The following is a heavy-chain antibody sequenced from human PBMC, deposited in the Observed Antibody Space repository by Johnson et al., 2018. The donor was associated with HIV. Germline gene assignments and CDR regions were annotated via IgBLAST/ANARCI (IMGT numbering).Heavy chain of an antibody. CDR3: AIERRMTIFGSGRAVQSNDAFDI. Sequence: QMQLVESGGGVVQPGRSLRLSCAASGFTFSSYAMHWVRQAPGKGLEWVAVISYDGSNKYYADSVKGRFTISRDNSENTLYLQMNSLRAEDTAVYYCAIERRMTIFGSGRAVQSNDAFDIWGQGTTVTVSS. CDR1: GFTFSSYA. J-gene: IGHJ3*02. CDR2: ISYDGSNK. V-gene: IGHV3-30*04. D-gene: IGHD3-3*01.